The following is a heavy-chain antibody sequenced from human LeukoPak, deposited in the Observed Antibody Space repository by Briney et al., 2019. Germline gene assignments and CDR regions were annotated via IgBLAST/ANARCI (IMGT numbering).Heavy chain of an antibody. CDR3: ARDQGDIVVVPAAILLVDY. Sequence: PGRSLRLSCAASGFTFSSYAMHWVRQAPGKGLEWVAVISYDGSNKYYADSVKGRFTISRDNSKNTLYLQMNSLRAGDTAVYYCARDQGDIVVVPAAILLVDYWGQGTLVTVSS. CDR1: GFTFSSYA. CDR2: ISYDGSNK. D-gene: IGHD2-2*01. V-gene: IGHV3-30-3*01. J-gene: IGHJ4*02.